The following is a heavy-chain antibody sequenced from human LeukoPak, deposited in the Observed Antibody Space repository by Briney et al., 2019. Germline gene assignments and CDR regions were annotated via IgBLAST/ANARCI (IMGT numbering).Heavy chain of an antibody. J-gene: IGHJ1*01. CDR2: IHPASGGT. CDR1: GYTFTGYY. V-gene: IGHV1-2*02. D-gene: IGHD6-19*01. Sequence: GASVKVSCKASGYTFTGYYLHWVRQAPGQGLEWMGWIHPASGGTNYAQKFQGRATMTRDTSVSTAYMELSSLRSDDTAVYYCARLAAVPGWGQGTLVIVSS. CDR3: ARLAAVPG.